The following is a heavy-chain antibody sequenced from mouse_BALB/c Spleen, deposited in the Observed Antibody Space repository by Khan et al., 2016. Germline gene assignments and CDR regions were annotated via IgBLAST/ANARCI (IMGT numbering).Heavy chain of an antibody. CDR3: ASFYGNYRGYFDV. D-gene: IGHD2-1*01. J-gene: IGHJ1*01. Sequence: EVKLEESGPSLVKPSQTLSLTCSVTGDSITSGYWNWIRKFPGNKLEYMGYISYSTSTYYNPSLKSRVSITRDTSKNQYYLQLNSVTTEDTATYYCASFYGNYRGYFDVWGAGTTVTVSS. CDR2: ISYSTST. CDR1: GDSITSGY. V-gene: IGHV3-8*02.